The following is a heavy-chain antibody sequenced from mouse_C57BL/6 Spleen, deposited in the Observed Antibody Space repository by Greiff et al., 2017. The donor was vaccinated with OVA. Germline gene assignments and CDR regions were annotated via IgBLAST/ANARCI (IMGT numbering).Heavy chain of an antibody. D-gene: IGHD1-2*01. J-gene: IGHJ4*01. V-gene: IGHV5-17*01. CDR2: ISSGSSTI. CDR3: ARGTITTGAMDY. CDR1: GFNLSDYG. Sequence: EVQVVESGGGLVKPGGSLKLSCAASGFNLSDYGMHWVRQAPEKGLEWVAYISSGSSTIDYADTVKGRFTISRDNAKNTLFLQMTSLRSEDTAMYYGARGTITTGAMDYWGQGTSVTVSS.